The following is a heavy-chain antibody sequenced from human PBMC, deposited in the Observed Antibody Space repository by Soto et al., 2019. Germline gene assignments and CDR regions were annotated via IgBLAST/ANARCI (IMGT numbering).Heavy chain of an antibody. J-gene: IGHJ6*02. CDR2: IKQDGSEK. D-gene: IGHD3-3*01. CDR1: GFTFSSYW. V-gene: IGHV3-7*03. CDR3: ARERYDFWSGYYPYYYGMDV. Sequence: GGSLRLSCAASGFTFSSYWMSWVRQAPGKGLEWVANIKQDGSEKYYVDSVKGRFTISRDNAKNSLYLQMNSLRAEDTAVYYCARERYDFWSGYYPYYYGMDVWGQGTTVTVSS.